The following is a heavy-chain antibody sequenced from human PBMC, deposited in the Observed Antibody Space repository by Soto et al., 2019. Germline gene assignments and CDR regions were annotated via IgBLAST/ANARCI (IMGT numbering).Heavy chain of an antibody. D-gene: IGHD3-3*01. J-gene: IGHJ4*02. V-gene: IGHV4-31*03. Sequence: SETLSLTCTVSGGSISSGGYYWSWIRQHPGKGLEWIGYIYYSGSTYYNPSLKSRVTISVDTSKNQFSLKLSSVTAADTAVYYCARGQGDFWSGYHDYFDYWGQGTLVTVSS. CDR1: GGSISSGGYY. CDR3: ARGQGDFWSGYHDYFDY. CDR2: IYYSGST.